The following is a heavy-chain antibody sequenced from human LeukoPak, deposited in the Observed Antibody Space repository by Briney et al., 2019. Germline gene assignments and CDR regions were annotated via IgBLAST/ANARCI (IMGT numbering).Heavy chain of an antibody. V-gene: IGHV3-64D*06. CDR1: GFTFSSYA. J-gene: IGHJ5*02. CDR2: ISSSGGGT. Sequence: GGSLRLCCSASGFTFSSYAMHWFRQAPGKGLEYVSAISSSGGGTYYADSVKGRFTISRDNSKNTLYLQMSSLRAEDTAVYYCVKYSNSCYDPWGQGTLVTVSS. CDR3: VKYSNSCYDP. D-gene: IGHD6-13*01.